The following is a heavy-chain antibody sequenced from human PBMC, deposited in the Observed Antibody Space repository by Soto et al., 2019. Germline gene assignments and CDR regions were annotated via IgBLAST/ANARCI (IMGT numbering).Heavy chain of an antibody. CDR1: GYSFTSYW. CDR3: ARQRGRVWFGELLPRGHHYYYGMDV. D-gene: IGHD3-10*01. J-gene: IGHJ6*02. CDR2: IYPGDSDS. Sequence: PGESLKISCKGSGYSFTSYWIGWVRQMPGKDLEWMKIIYPGDSDSRYSPSFQGQVTISADKSISTAYLQWSSLKASDTAMYYCARQRGRVWFGELLPRGHHYYYGMDVWGQGTTVTLSS. V-gene: IGHV5-51*01.